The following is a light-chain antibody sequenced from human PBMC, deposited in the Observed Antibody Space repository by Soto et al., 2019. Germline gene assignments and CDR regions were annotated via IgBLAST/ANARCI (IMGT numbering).Light chain of an antibody. V-gene: IGKV4-1*01. CDR2: WAS. CDR3: QQYYSTPLT. J-gene: IGKJ4*01. Sequence: DIVMTQSPDSLAVSLGERATINCKSSQSVLFNSNSRHYLAWYQQKPGQPPKLLIYWASTRESGVPDRFSGSGSVTDFILTISSLQAEDVAVYYCQQYYSTPLTFGRGNKVEIK. CDR1: QSVLFNSNSRHY.